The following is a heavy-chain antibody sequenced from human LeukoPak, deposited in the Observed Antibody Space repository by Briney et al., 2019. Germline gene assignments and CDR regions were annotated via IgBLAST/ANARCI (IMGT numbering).Heavy chain of an antibody. V-gene: IGHV1-8*01. CDR3: ARAKPKNMVRGLIMRRESRYYFDY. D-gene: IGHD3-10*01. CDR1: GYTFTSYD. Sequence: GASVKVSCKASGYTFTSYDINWVRQATGQGLEWMGWMNPNSGNTGYAQKFQGRVTMTRNTPISTAYMELSSLRAEDTAVYYCARAKPKNMVRGLIMRRESRYYFDYWGQGTLVTVSS. J-gene: IGHJ4*02. CDR2: MNPNSGNT.